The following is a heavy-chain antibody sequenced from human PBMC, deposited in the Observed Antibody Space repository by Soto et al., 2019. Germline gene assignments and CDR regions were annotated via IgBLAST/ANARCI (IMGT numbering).Heavy chain of an antibody. V-gene: IGHV3-30-3*01. CDR3: ARGLYGMGDYYYYGMDV. CDR2: ISYDGSNK. D-gene: IGHD3-16*01. Sequence: GGSLRLSCAASGFTFSSYAMHWVRQAPGKGLEWVAVISYDGSNKYYADSVKGRFTISRDNSKNTLYLQMNSLRAEDTAVYYCARGLYGMGDYYYYGMDVWGQGTTVTVSS. J-gene: IGHJ6*02. CDR1: GFTFSSYA.